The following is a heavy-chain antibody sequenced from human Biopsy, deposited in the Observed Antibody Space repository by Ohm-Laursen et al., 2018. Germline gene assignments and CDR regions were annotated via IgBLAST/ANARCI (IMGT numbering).Heavy chain of an antibody. V-gene: IGHV4-59*01. CDR1: GVSISSYF. Sequence: TLSLTCAVSGVSISSYFWNWIRQPPGKGLEWIGHVYYSGTTNYNPSLKSRVTISVDTSKKQFSLKLISVAAADTAVYYCARRTNSTGWPYYYFYGLDVWGQGTTVTVSS. J-gene: IGHJ6*02. D-gene: IGHD2/OR15-2a*01. CDR2: VYYSGTT. CDR3: ARRTNSTGWPYYYFYGLDV.